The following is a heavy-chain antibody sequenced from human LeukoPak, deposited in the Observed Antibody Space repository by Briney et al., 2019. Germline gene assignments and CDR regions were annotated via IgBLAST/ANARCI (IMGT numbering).Heavy chain of an antibody. Sequence: GSSVKVSCKASGGTFSSYAISWVRQAPGQGLEWMGGIIPIFGTANYAQKFQGRVTITADESTSTDYMELSSLRSEDTAVYYCARGYLANYCSSISCNFDYWGQGTLVTVSS. CDR2: IIPIFGTA. CDR3: ARGYLANYCSSISCNFDY. V-gene: IGHV1-69*01. D-gene: IGHD2-2*01. J-gene: IGHJ4*02. CDR1: GGTFSSYA.